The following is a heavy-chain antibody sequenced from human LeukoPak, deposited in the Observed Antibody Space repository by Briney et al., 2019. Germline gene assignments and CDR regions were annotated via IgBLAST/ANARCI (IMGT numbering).Heavy chain of an antibody. CDR1: GGSFSGYY. Sequence: SETLSLTCAVYGGSFSGYYWSWVRQPPGKGLEWIGEINHSGSTNYNTSLKSRVTISVDTSKNQFSLKLSSVTAADTAVYYCASSKIPSGRYYYYYGMDVWGQGTTVTVSS. CDR2: INHSGST. V-gene: IGHV4-34*01. D-gene: IGHD2-2*01. CDR3: ASSKIPSGRYYYYYGMDV. J-gene: IGHJ6*02.